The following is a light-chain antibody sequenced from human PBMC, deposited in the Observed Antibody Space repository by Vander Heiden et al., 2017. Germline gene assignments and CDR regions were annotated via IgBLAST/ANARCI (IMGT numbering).Light chain of an antibody. Sequence: EIVMTHSPATLFVSPGGRATLSCRASQGASNSLAWYQQKPGQAPRLLIYGASTRATGVPARFRGSGSGTQFTLTISTLQVEDFAIYYCQQYNNWPVTFGGGT. CDR1: QGASNS. CDR2: GAS. CDR3: QQYNNWPVT. J-gene: IGKJ4*01. V-gene: IGKV3-15*01.